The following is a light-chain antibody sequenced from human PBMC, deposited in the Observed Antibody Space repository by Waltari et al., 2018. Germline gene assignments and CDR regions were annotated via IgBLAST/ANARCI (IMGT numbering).Light chain of an antibody. V-gene: IGKV3-20*01. Sequence: IVLKQSPGTLSLSPGERAPPSCRASQSVSRTLAWYQQKPGQAPRLLIYDASTRATGIADRFSGSGSGTDFSLTISRLEPEDFAVYYCQKYGRLPATFGQGTKVEIK. CDR2: DAS. CDR1: QSVSRT. J-gene: IGKJ1*01. CDR3: QKYGRLPAT.